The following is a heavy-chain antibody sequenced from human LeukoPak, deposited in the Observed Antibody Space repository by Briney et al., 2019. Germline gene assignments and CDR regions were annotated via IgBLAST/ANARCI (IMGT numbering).Heavy chain of an antibody. D-gene: IGHD2-2*01. V-gene: IGHV5-51*01. CDR3: ACRQFTSPWSDP. Sequence: GESLKISCKGSGATFATSWIGWVRQLPGKALEWMGVIYPGDSRTRYNPSIQGQVTISVDKSISTAYLQWSSLKASDTAMYYCACRQFTSPWSDPWGQGTLVTVSS. CDR1: GATFATSW. J-gene: IGHJ5*02. CDR2: IYPGDSRT.